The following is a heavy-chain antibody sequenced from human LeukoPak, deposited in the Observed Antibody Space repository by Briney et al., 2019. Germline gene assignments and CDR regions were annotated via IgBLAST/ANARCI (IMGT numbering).Heavy chain of an antibody. D-gene: IGHD3-9*01. J-gene: IGHJ4*02. CDR2: IYYRGST. CDR1: GGSISSRGYY. V-gene: IGHV4-31*03. CDR3: ARTYYDVSTGYPGYYFDY. Sequence: SETLSLTCTVSGGSISSRGYYWSWIRQHAGKGLEWIGYIYYRGSTYFNPSLKSRITISVDTSKNQLSLTLSSVTAADAAVYLCARTYYDVSTGYPGYYFDYWGQGTLVTVSS.